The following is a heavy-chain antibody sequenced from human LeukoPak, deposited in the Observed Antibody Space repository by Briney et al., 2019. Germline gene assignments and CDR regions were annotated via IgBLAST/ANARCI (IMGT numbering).Heavy chain of an antibody. CDR2: IYYSGST. D-gene: IGHD2-2*01. J-gene: IGHJ4*02. CDR1: GGSISSNNYY. Sequence: SETLSLTCTVSGGSISSNNYYWDWIRQPPGKGLEWIGTIYYSGSTSYNPSLKSRVTISVDTSKNQFSLKLSSVTAADTAVYYCARVFHPTSSQFYFDYWGQGTLVTVSS. CDR3: ARVFHPTSSQFYFDY. V-gene: IGHV4-39*07.